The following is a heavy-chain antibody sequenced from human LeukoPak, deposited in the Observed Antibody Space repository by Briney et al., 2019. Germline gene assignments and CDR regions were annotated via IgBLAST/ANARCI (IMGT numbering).Heavy chain of an antibody. CDR2: IYYSGST. Sequence: SETLSLTCTVSGVSISSHYWSWIRQPPGKGLEWIGYIYYSGSTNYNLSLKSRVTISVDTSKNQFSLKLSSVTAADTAVYYCARDRMGHEAAAGTPNYYYYYMDVWGKGTTVTVSS. CDR3: ARDRMGHEAAAGTPNYYYYYMDV. D-gene: IGHD6-13*01. J-gene: IGHJ6*03. CDR1: GVSISSHY. V-gene: IGHV4-59*11.